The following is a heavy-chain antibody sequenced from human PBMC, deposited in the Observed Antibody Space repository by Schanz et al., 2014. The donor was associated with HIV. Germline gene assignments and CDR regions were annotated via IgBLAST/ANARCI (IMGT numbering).Heavy chain of an antibody. CDR2: ISYDGSRK. D-gene: IGHD3-22*01. CDR1: GFNFNSYG. J-gene: IGHJ6*02. CDR3: AKDRNHYDSQYRGKGNYYYYYGMEV. V-gene: IGHV3-30*18. Sequence: QEQLVESGGGVVQPGRSLRLSCVASGFNFNSYGMHWVRQAPGKGLEWVAVISYDGSRKHFADSVKGRFTISRDNSKNTLYLQMKSLRPEDTAVYYCAKDRNHYDSQYRGKGNYYYYYGMEVWGQGTTVTVSS.